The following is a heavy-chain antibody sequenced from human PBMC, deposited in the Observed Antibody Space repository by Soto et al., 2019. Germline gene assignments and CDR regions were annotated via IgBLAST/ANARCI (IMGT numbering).Heavy chain of an antibody. J-gene: IGHJ5*02. CDR1: GSTFTSYG. CDR2: XSAYNXNT. CDR3: ARAELYEWFDP. D-gene: IGHD1-7*01. V-gene: IGHV1-18*01. Sequence: XSVKVSCKASGSTFTSYGISWERQAPGQGLEWMGWXSAYNXNTNYEKKLQXXVTVTKDXXKSTDYMEVGSLRSDDTAVYYCARAELYEWFDPWGRETLVTVSS.